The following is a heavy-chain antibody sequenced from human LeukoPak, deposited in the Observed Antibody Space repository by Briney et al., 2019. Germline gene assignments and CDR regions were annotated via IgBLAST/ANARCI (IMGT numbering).Heavy chain of an antibody. D-gene: IGHD3-22*01. Sequence: SETLSLTCTVSGGSISSSSYYWGWIRQPPGKGLEWIGSIYHSGSTYYNPSLKSRVTISVDTSKNQFSLKLSSVTAADTAVYYCARDPSRYYYDSSGYGTDAFDIWGQGTMVTVSS. CDR2: IYHSGST. J-gene: IGHJ3*02. CDR1: GGSISSSSYY. V-gene: IGHV4-39*07. CDR3: ARDPSRYYYDSSGYGTDAFDI.